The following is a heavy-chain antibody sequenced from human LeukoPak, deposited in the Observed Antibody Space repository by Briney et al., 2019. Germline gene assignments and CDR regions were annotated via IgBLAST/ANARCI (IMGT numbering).Heavy chain of an antibody. Sequence: PGRSLRLSCAASGFTFSSYAMHWVRQAPGKGLEWVAVISYDGSNKYYADSVKGRFTISRDNAKNTLYLQMNSLRAEDTAVYYCARLSGYCGGACYFSIDYWGRGTLVTVSS. J-gene: IGHJ4*02. CDR2: ISYDGSNK. V-gene: IGHV3-30*04. CDR1: GFTFSSYA. CDR3: ARLSGYCGGACYFSIDY. D-gene: IGHD2-21*02.